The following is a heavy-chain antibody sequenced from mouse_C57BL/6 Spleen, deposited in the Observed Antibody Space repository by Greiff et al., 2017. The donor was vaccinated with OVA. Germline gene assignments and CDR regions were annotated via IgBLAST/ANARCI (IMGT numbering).Heavy chain of an antibody. D-gene: IGHD2-1*01. V-gene: IGHV5-16*01. CDR2: INYDGSST. CDR1: GFTFSDYY. Sequence: EVQLVESEGGLVQPGRSMKLSCTASGFTFSDYYMAWVRQVPEKGLEWVANINYDGSSTYYLDSLKSRFIISRDNAKNILYLQMSSLKSEDTATYYCAREGKKDWYFDVWGTGTTVTVSS. CDR3: AREGKKDWYFDV. J-gene: IGHJ1*03.